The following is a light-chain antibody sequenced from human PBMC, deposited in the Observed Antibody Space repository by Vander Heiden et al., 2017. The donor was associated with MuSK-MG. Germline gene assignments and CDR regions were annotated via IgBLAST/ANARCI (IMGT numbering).Light chain of an antibody. J-gene: IGLJ2*01. Sequence: QSALTQPRSVSGSPGQSVTISCTGTSSDVGGYNYVSWYQQHPGKAPNLMIYDVSKRPSGVPDRFSGSKSGNTASLTISGLQAEEEADYYCCSYAGSYTPRVVFGGGTKLTVL. CDR3: CSYAGSYTPRVV. CDR1: SSDVGGYNY. V-gene: IGLV2-11*01. CDR2: DVS.